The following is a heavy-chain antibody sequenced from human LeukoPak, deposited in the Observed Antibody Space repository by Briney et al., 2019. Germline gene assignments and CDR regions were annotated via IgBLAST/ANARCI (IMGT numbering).Heavy chain of an antibody. J-gene: IGHJ6*03. CDR1: GFTFDDYA. CDR3: AKGGGGYSYYYYMDV. V-gene: IGHV3-9*03. D-gene: IGHD3-10*01. CDR2: ISWNSGSI. Sequence: GRSLRLSCAASGFTFDDYAMHGVRQAPGKGLEWVSGISWNSGSIGYADSVKGRFTISRDNAKNSLYLQVNSLRAEDMALYYCAKGGGGYSYYYYMDVWGKGTTVTASS.